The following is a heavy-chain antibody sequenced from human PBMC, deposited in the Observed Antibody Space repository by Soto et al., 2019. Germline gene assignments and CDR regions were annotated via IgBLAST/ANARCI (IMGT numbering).Heavy chain of an antibody. V-gene: IGHV3-30-3*01. CDR3: ARAHYYGSGSPAKSYYYGMDV. D-gene: IGHD3-10*01. Sequence: GGSLRLSCAASGFTFSSYAMHWVRQAPGKGLEWVAVISYDGSNKYYADSVKGRFTISRDNSKNTLYLQMNSLRAEDTAVYYCARAHYYGSGSPAKSYYYGMDVWGQGTTVTVSS. J-gene: IGHJ6*02. CDR1: GFTFSSYA. CDR2: ISYDGSNK.